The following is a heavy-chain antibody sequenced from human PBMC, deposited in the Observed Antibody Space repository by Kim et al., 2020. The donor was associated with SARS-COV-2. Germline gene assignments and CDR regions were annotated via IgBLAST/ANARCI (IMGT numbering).Heavy chain of an antibody. Sequence: GSLRLSCAASGFTFSSYGMHWVRQAPGKGLEWVAVISYDGSNKYYADSVKGRFTISRDNSKNTLYLQMNSLRAEDTAVYYCAKEGYYYGSGSYYRSHYY. CDR3: AKEGYYYGSGSYYRSHYY. V-gene: IGHV3-30*18. CDR1: GFTFSSYG. D-gene: IGHD3-10*01. J-gene: IGHJ6*01. CDR2: ISYDGSNK.